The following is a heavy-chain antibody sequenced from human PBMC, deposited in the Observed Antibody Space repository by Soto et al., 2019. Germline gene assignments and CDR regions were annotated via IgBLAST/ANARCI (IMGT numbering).Heavy chain of an antibody. CDR2: INPSGGST. V-gene: IGHV1-46*01. CDR3: ARSGTVYCSGGSCYSEFTWFDP. CDR1: GYTFTSYY. Sequence: ASVKVSCKASGYTFTSYYMHWVRQAPGQGLEWMGIINPSGGSTSYAQKFQGRVTMTRDTSTSTVYMELSSLRSEDTAVYYCARSGTVYCSGGSCYSEFTWFDPWGQGTLVTVSS. D-gene: IGHD2-15*01. J-gene: IGHJ5*02.